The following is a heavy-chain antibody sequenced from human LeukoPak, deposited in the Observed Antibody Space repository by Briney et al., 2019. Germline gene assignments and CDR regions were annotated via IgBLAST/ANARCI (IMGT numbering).Heavy chain of an antibody. V-gene: IGHV4-38-2*02. D-gene: IGHD2-15*01. CDR1: GYSISSGYY. CDR3: AFWDSGGLHDAFDI. Sequence: ASETLSLTCTVSGYSISSGYYWGWIRQPPGKGLEWIGSIYHSGSTYYNPSLKSRVTISVDTSKNQFSLKLSSVTAADTAVYYCAFWDSGGLHDAFDIWGQGTMVTVSS. CDR2: IYHSGST. J-gene: IGHJ3*02.